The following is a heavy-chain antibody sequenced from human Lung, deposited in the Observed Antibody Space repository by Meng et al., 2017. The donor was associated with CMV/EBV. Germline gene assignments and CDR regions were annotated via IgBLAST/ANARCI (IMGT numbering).Heavy chain of an antibody. CDR1: GFTFSNYW. CDR3: VRGSGREWFDP. CDR2: INQDGSEK. Sequence: ETLSLXXAASGFTFSNYWMSWVRQAPGKGLEWVASINQDGSEKHYMDSVKGRFTISRDNAKNALYLEMNSLRAEDTALYFCVRGSGREWFDPWGQGTLVTVSS. V-gene: IGHV3-7*04. J-gene: IGHJ5*02. D-gene: IGHD2-15*01.